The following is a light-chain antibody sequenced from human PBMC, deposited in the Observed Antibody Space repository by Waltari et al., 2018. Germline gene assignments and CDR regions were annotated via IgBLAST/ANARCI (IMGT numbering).Light chain of an antibody. V-gene: IGKV1-39*01. CDR2: GAS. CDR3: QQSYRTPT. J-gene: IGKJ1*01. CDR1: QSVSNY. Sequence: DIEMTQSPASMSASVGDSVTIPCRASQSVSNYLHWYRQRPGTAPDHLIYGASILQSGVPSRFSGSGSGTHFTLTITSLQPEDFATYYCQQSYRTPTFGQGTKVEI.